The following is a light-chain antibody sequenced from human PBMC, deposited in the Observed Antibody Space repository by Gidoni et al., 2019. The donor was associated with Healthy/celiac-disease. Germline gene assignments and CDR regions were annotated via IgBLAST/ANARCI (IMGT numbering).Light chain of an antibody. Sequence: QSVLTQPPSVSGAPGQRVTISCTGSSSNIGAGYAVHWYQQLPGTAPKLLIYGNSNRPSGVPYRFSGSKSGTSASLAITGLQAEDEADYYCQSYDSSLSAPYVFGTGTKVTVL. V-gene: IGLV1-40*01. CDR1: SSNIGAGYA. CDR3: QSYDSSLSAPYV. CDR2: GNS. J-gene: IGLJ1*01.